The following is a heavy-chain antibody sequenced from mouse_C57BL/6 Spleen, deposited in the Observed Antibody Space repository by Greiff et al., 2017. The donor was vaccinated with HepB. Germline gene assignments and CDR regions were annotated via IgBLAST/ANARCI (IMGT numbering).Heavy chain of an antibody. CDR1: GYTFTSYW. J-gene: IGHJ3*01. CDR3: ATPPAWFAY. CDR2: IHPNSGST. Sequence: VQLQQPGAELVKPGASVKLSCKASGYTFTSYWMHWVKQRPGPGLEWIGMIHPNSGSTNYNAKFKSKATLTVDKSSSTAYMQLSSLTSEDSAVYYCATPPAWFAYWGQGTLVTVAA. V-gene: IGHV1-64*01.